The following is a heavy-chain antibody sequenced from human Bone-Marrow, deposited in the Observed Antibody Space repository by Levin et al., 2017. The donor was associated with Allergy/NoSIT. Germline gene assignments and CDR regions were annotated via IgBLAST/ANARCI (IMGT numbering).Heavy chain of an antibody. V-gene: IGHV3-21*01. CDR1: GFSFSIYS. CDR3: ARGIIGDVRVAHKEAFDI. J-gene: IGHJ3*02. Sequence: HGESLKISCTVSGFSFSIYSINWVRQAPGKGLEWVSSISSSGSDMYYVDSVKGRFTISRDNAKNSLTLQMNSLRAEDTAVYYCARGIIGDVRVAHKEAFDIWGQGTMVSVSS. CDR2: ISSSGSDM. D-gene: IGHD2-8*02.